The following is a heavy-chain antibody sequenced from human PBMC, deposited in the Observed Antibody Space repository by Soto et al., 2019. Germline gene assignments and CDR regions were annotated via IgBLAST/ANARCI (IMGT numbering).Heavy chain of an antibody. J-gene: IGHJ4*02. V-gene: IGHV3-30*18. CDR3: AKEEYRGSSFDH. CDR2: ISHDGNNR. D-gene: IGHD1-26*01. CDR1: GFTLSRYG. Sequence: QVQLVESGGGVVQPGRSLRLSCAASGFTLSRYGMHWVRQAPGTGLEWVARISHDGNNRFYADSVKGRFTISRDNSKDTLYLQVNSLRPEDTAVFYCAKEEYRGSSFDHWGQGALVTVSS.